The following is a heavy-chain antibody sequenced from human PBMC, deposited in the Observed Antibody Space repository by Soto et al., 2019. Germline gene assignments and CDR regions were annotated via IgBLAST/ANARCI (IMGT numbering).Heavy chain of an antibody. CDR1: GFTFSSYW. D-gene: IGHD2-2*01. CDR2: INSDGSST. J-gene: IGHJ5*02. CDR3: ARVVCSSNSCQLAP. Sequence: GGSLRLSCAASGFTFSSYWMHWVRQAPGTGLVWVSRINSDGSSTSYADSVKGRFTISRDNAKNTLYLQMNSLRAEDTAVYYCARVVCSSNSCQLAPWGQGTLVTVSS. V-gene: IGHV3-74*01.